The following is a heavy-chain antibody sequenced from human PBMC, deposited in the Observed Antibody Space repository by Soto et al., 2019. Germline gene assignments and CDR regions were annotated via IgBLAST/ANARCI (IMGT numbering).Heavy chain of an antibody. CDR2: ISTYNGNT. Sequence: ASVKVSCKASGYTFTSCGISWVRQAPGQGREWMGWISTYNGNTNYAQKLQGRVTMTTDTSTSTAYMELRSLRSDDTAVYYCARGSDFWSGYSNFDYWGQGTLVTVSS. CDR3: ARGSDFWSGYSNFDY. J-gene: IGHJ4*02. CDR1: GYTFTSCG. V-gene: IGHV1-18*01. D-gene: IGHD3-3*01.